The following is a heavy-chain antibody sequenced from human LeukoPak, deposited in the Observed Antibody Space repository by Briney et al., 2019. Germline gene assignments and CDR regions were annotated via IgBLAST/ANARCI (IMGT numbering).Heavy chain of an antibody. CDR2: IKLDENTA. Sequence: SGGSLRLSCAASGLTSTNYWMHWVRQVPGKGLVWVSRIKLDENTAYYADFVKGRLTISRDDAKTTVYLQMNSLRPEDTAVFYCVKRSEPGLTDGTEFDYWGLGTLVTVSS. D-gene: IGHD5-24*01. J-gene: IGHJ4*02. CDR3: VKRSEPGLTDGTEFDY. V-gene: IGHV3-74*01. CDR1: GLTSTNYW.